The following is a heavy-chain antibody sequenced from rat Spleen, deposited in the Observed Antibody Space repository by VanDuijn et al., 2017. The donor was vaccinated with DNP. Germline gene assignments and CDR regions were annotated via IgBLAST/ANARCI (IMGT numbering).Heavy chain of an antibody. J-gene: IGHJ4*01. CDR1: GFTFSDYN. V-gene: IGHV5-7*01. Sequence: EVQLVESGGGLVQPGRSLKLSCAASGFTFSDYNMAWVRQAPKKGLEWVATISYDGSSTYYRDSVKGRFTTSRDNAKSTLYLQMDSLRSEDTATYYCARHGYGSYYAMDAWGQGTSVTVSS. D-gene: IGHD1-3*01. CDR3: ARHGYGSYYAMDA. CDR2: ISYDGSST.